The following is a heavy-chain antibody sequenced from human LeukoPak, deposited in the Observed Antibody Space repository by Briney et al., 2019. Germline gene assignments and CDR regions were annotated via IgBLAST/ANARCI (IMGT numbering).Heavy chain of an antibody. D-gene: IGHD6-13*01. CDR1: GFTFSSYG. V-gene: IGHV3-30*18. Sequence: GGSLRLSCAASGFTFSSYGMHWVRQAPGKGLEWVAVISYDGSNKYYADSVKGRFTISRDNSKNTLYLQMNSLRAEDTAVYYCAKDRPTGIAAAGLALGYWGQGTLVTVSS. CDR2: ISYDGSNK. CDR3: AKDRPTGIAAAGLALGY. J-gene: IGHJ4*02.